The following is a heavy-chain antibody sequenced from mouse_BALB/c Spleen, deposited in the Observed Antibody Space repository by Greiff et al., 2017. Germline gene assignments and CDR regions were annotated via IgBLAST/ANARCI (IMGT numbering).Heavy chain of an antibody. Sequence: EVMLVESGGGLVKPGGSLKLSCAASGFTFSSYAMSWVRQTPEKRLEWVASISSGGSTYYPDSVKGRFTISRDNARNILYLQMSSLRSEDTAMYYCARGYYGSSDYWGQGTTLTVSS. CDR2: ISSGGST. CDR3: ARGYYGSSDY. V-gene: IGHV5-6-5*01. J-gene: IGHJ2*01. D-gene: IGHD1-1*01. CDR1: GFTFSSYA.